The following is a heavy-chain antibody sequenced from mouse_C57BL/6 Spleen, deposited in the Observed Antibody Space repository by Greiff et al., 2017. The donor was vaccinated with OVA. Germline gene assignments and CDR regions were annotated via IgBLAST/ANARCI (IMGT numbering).Heavy chain of an antibody. D-gene: IGHD1-1*01. CDR3: VRQDYGSSAWFAY. Sequence: EVQVVESGGGLVQPKGSLKLSCAASGFSFNTYAMNWVRQAPGKGLEWVARIRSKSNNYATYYADSVKDRFTISRDDSESMLYLQMNNLKTEDTAMYYCVRQDYGSSAWFAYWGQGTLVTVSA. J-gene: IGHJ3*01. V-gene: IGHV10-1*01. CDR2: IRSKSNNYAT. CDR1: GFSFNTYA.